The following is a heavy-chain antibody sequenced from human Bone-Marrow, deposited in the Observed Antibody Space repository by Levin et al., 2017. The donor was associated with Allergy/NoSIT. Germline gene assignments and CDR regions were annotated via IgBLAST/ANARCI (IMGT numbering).Heavy chain of an antibody. CDR2: ISRSSTYR. Sequence: SCAASGFTFSDYYMTWIRHPPGKGLEWVSSISRSSTYRNYADSVRGRFAISRDNAKNSLDLQMNSLRADDTAVYYCARDLGAESGNNRFDSWGQGTLVTVSS. CDR3: ARDLGAESGNNRFDS. J-gene: IGHJ5*01. CDR1: GFTFSDYY. V-gene: IGHV3-11*05.